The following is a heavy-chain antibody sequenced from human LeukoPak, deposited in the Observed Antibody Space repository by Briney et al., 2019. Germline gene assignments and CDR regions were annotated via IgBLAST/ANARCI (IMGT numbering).Heavy chain of an antibody. Sequence: PGGSLRLSCAASGFTFSSYGMHWVRQAPGKGLEWVAVIVYDGSNKYYADSVKGRFTISRDNSKNTLYLQMNSLRAEDTAVYYCARDFTDYGDYGAFDYWGQGTLVTVSS. CDR3: ARDFTDYGDYGAFDY. V-gene: IGHV3-33*05. J-gene: IGHJ4*02. CDR2: IVYDGSNK. D-gene: IGHD4-17*01. CDR1: GFTFSSYG.